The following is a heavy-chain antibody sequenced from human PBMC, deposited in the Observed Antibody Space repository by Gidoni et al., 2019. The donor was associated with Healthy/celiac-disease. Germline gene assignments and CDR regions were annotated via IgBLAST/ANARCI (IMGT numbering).Heavy chain of an antibody. CDR3: ARATKMTVPATAITPFDY. CDR2: INPNSGGT. J-gene: IGHJ4*02. V-gene: IGHV1-2*02. CDR1: GYTFTGYY. Sequence: QVQLVQSGAEVKKPGASVKVSCKASGYTFTGYYMHWVRQAPGQGLEWMGWINPNSGGTNYAQKFQGRVTMTRDTSISTAYMELSRLRSDDTAVYYCARATKMTVPATAITPFDYWGQGTLVTVSS. D-gene: IGHD2-2*01.